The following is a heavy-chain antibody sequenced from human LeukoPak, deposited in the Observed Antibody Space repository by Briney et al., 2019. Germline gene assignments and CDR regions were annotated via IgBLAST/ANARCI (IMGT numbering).Heavy chain of an antibody. Sequence: GASVKVSCKTSGYPFTTREINWVRQAAGQGLEWMVWVHPNGGNTAYAQKFQGRVTMTRDTSISTAYMELSGLTSDDTAVYFCARGPRNDPWGQGTLVTVPS. CDR1: GYPFTTRE. CDR2: VHPNGGNT. D-gene: IGHD1-14*01. J-gene: IGHJ5*02. CDR3: ARGPRNDP. V-gene: IGHV1-8*01.